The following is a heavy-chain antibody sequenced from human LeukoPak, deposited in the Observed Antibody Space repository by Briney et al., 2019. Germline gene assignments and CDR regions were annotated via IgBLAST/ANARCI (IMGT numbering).Heavy chain of an antibody. J-gene: IGHJ4*02. V-gene: IGHV4-34*01. CDR3: AMGGDSSGYYYVGVY. CDR2: INHSGST. CDR1: GGSISSYY. Sequence: SETLSLTCTVSGGSISSYYWSWIRQPPGKGLEWIGEINHSGSTNYNPSLKSRVTISVDTSKNQFSLKLSSVAAADTAVYYCAMGGDSSGYYYVGVYWGQGTLVTVSS. D-gene: IGHD3-22*01.